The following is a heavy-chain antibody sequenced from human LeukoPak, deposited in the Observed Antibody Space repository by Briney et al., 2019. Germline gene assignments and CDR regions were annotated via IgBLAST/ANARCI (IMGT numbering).Heavy chain of an antibody. J-gene: IGHJ4*02. CDR1: GFTFSSYS. CDR2: ISKGSAYI. D-gene: IGHD3-10*01. CDR3: ARGVSTMVRGVINY. V-gene: IGHV3-21*01. Sequence: GGSLRLSCAASGFTFSSYSMNWVRQAPGKGLEWVSCISKGSAYIYYADSVKGRFTISRDNAKNSLYLQMSSLRAEDTAVYYCARGVSTMVRGVINYWGQGTLVTVSS.